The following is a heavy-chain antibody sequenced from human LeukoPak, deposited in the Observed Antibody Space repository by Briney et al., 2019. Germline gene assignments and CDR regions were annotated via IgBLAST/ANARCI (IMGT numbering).Heavy chain of an antibody. J-gene: IGHJ6*02. CDR1: GGSISNYY. CDR3: ARLRGYYSTNYYYGMDV. CDR2: IYYSGRT. Sequence: SETLSLTCTDSGGSISNYYWSWIRQPPGKGLEWIGYIYYSGRTNYNPSLKSRVTISVDTSKTQFSLKVNSVTAADTAVYYCARLRGYYSTNYYYGMDVWGQGTTVAVSS. D-gene: IGHD3-3*01. V-gene: IGHV4-59*08.